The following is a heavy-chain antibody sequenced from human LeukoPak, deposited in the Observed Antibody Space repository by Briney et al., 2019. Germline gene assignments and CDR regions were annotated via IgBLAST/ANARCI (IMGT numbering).Heavy chain of an antibody. CDR1: GGSISSSGYY. CDR3: ARIRRPLRGYFDH. CDR2: INQIGNT. Sequence: PSETLSLTCTVSGGSISSSGYYWSWIRQSPGKGLEWIGEINQIGNTNYIPSLKSRLTISIDTSNNQFSLNLTSVTAADTGVYYCARIRRPLRGYFDHWGQGTLVT. D-gene: IGHD3-16*01. V-gene: IGHV4-39*07. J-gene: IGHJ4*02.